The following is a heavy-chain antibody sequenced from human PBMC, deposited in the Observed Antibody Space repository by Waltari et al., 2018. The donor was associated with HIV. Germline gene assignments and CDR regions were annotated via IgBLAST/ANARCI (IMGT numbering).Heavy chain of an antibody. CDR1: GGSISTGDYY. CDR2: IYYSGST. D-gene: IGHD2-2*01. CDR3: ARDPVVGSGFDI. J-gene: IGHJ3*02. V-gene: IGHV4-30-4*01. Sequence: QVQLQESGPGLVKPSQPLSLTCTVSGGSISTGDYYWSRIRQPPGKGLEWIGYIYYSGSTYYNPSLKSRVTISVDTSKNQFSLKLSSVTAADTAVYYCARDPVVGSGFDIWGQGTMVTVSS.